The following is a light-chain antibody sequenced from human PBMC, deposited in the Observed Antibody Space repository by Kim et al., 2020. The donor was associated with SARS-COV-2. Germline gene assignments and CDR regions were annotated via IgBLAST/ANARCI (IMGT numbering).Light chain of an antibody. CDR1: GPNSANTF. V-gene: IGLV1-47*02. J-gene: IGLJ2*01. CDR2: ANT. CDR3: AAWDDSLSARL. Sequence: GQSRTLFYSGGGPNSANTFVYWHQPLPGAAPTLLIYANTQQPSGGPDRFSGSKSGPSAALAISGLRPEDEADYYCAAWDDSLSARLFGGGTQLTVL.